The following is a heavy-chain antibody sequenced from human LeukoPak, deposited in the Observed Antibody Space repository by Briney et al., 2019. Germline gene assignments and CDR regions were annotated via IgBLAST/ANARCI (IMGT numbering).Heavy chain of an antibody. Sequence: PSETLSLTCAVYGGSFSGYYWSWIRQPPGKGLEWIGYIYYSGSANYNPSLKSRVTISVDTSKNQFSLKLSSVTAADTAVYYCARDSAVGAFDYWGQGTLVTVSS. J-gene: IGHJ4*02. CDR1: GGSFSGYY. CDR3: ARDSAVGAFDY. V-gene: IGHV4-59*01. CDR2: IYYSGSA. D-gene: IGHD1-26*01.